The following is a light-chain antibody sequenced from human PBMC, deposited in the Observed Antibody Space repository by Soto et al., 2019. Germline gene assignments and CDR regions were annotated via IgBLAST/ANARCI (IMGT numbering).Light chain of an antibody. CDR3: CSYTLRSTLV. J-gene: IGLJ2*01. Sequence: QSSLTQPASVSGSPGQSITISCTGTSSDVGGYQYVSWYQQYPGKAPKLVIYEVSNRPSGVSIRFSGSKSGDTASLTIPGLQAEDEADYYCCSYTLRSTLVFGGGTKLTGL. CDR2: EVS. CDR1: SSDVGGYQY. V-gene: IGLV2-14*01.